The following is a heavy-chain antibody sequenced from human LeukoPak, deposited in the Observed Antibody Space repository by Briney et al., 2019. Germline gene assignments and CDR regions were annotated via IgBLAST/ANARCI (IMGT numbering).Heavy chain of an antibody. J-gene: IGHJ4*02. CDR1: GYTFTNYG. CDR3: ARGGHCTNGVCYIFEY. D-gene: IGHD2-8*01. CDR2: ISAYNGYT. V-gene: IGHV1-18*01. Sequence: VASVKVSCKASGYTFTNYGISWVRQAPGQGLEWMGWISAYNGYTNYTQKLQGRVTMTTDSSTSTAYMELTSLRSDDTAVYYCARGGHCTNGVCYIFEYWGQGTLVTVSS.